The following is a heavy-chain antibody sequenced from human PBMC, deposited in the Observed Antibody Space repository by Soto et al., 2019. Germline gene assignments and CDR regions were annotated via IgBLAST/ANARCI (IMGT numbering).Heavy chain of an antibody. J-gene: IGHJ4*02. V-gene: IGHV5-10-1*01. Sequence: HGASLKISCKGSGYSFAGYWITWVRQKPGKGLEWMGRIDPSDSQTYYSPSFRGHVTIAVTKSITTVFLQWSSLRASDTAIYYCARQIYDSDTGPNFQYYFDSWGQGTPVTVSS. CDR2: IDPSDSQT. CDR3: ARQIYDSDTGPNFQYYFDS. D-gene: IGHD3-22*01. CDR1: GYSFAGYW.